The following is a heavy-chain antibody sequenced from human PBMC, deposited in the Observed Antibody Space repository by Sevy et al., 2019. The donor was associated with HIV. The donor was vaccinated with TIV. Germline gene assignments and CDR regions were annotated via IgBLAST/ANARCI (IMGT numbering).Heavy chain of an antibody. CDR3: ARKYDSSGYIDY. CDR2: ISGTGGSGDKT. J-gene: IGHJ4*02. V-gene: IGHV3-23*01. Sequence: GGSLRLSCAASGFTFSSYAMNWVRQAPGKGLEWVSGISGTGGSGDKTNYADSVKGRFTISRDDSKNSLYLQLNSLRAEATAIYYCARKYDSSGYIDYWGQGTLVTVSS. D-gene: IGHD3-22*01. CDR1: GFTFSSYA.